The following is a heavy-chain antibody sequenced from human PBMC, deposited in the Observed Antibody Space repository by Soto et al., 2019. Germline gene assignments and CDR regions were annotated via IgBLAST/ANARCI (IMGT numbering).Heavy chain of an antibody. CDR2: INPNSGGT. CDR1: GYTFTGYY. V-gene: IGHV1-2*04. CDR3: ARGGDIVVVPAAGSWFDP. J-gene: IGHJ5*02. Sequence: QVQLVQSGAEVKKPGASVKVSCKASGYTFTGYYMHWVRQAPGQGLVWMGWINPNSGGTNYAQKLQGWVIMTRDTSISTAYMEVSRMRSDDTAVYYCARGGDIVVVPAAGSWFDPWGQGTLVTVSS. D-gene: IGHD2-2*01.